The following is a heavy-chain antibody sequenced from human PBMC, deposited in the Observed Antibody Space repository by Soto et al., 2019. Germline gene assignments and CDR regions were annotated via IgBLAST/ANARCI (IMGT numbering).Heavy chain of an antibody. CDR3: ARDGLLWFGELLIWFDP. Sequence: GASVKVSCKASGGTFSRYAISWVRQTPGQGLEWMGGIIPIFGTANYAQKLQGRVTMTTDTSTSTAYMELRSLRSDDTAVYYCARDGLLWFGELLIWFDPWGQGTLVTVSS. J-gene: IGHJ5*02. V-gene: IGHV1-69*05. D-gene: IGHD3-10*01. CDR1: GGTFSRYA. CDR2: IIPIFGTA.